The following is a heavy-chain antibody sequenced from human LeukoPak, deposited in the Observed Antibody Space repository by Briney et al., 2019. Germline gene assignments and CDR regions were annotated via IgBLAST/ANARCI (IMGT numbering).Heavy chain of an antibody. J-gene: IGHJ6*02. V-gene: IGHV3-30*02. D-gene: IGHD4-17*01. Sequence: GSLRLSCAASGFTFSSYGMHWVRQAPGKGLEWVAFIRYDGSNKYYADSVKGRFTISRDNSKNTLYLQMNSLRAEDTAVYYCAKGTVTISGYYYYGMDVWGQGTTVTVSS. CDR3: AKGTVTISGYYYYGMDV. CDR2: IRYDGSNK. CDR1: GFTFSSYG.